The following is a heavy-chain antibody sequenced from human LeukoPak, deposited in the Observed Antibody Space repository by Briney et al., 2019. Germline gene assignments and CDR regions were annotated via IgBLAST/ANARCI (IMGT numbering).Heavy chain of an antibody. Sequence: QTGGSLRLSCAASGFTFSSYEMNWVRQAPGKGLEWVSYISSSGSTRYYADSVKGRFTISRDNAKNSLYLQMNSLRAEDTAVYYCARDGGGVATDFDYWGQGTLVTVSS. CDR3: ARDGGGVATDFDY. V-gene: IGHV3-48*03. CDR2: ISSSGSTR. J-gene: IGHJ4*02. CDR1: GFTFSSYE. D-gene: IGHD5-12*01.